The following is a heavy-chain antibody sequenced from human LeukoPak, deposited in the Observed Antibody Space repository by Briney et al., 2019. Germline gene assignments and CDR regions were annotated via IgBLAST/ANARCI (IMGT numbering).Heavy chain of an antibody. V-gene: IGHV1-2*02. Sequence: GASVKVSCKASGYTFTGYYMHWVRQAPGQGLEWMGVINPNSGGTNYAQKFQGRVTMTRDTSISTAYMELSRLRSDDTAVYYCARVPYSSSWDAYYYYYYMDVWGKGTTVTVSS. CDR3: ARVPYSSSWDAYYYYYYMDV. J-gene: IGHJ6*03. D-gene: IGHD6-13*01. CDR2: INPNSGGT. CDR1: GYTFTGYY.